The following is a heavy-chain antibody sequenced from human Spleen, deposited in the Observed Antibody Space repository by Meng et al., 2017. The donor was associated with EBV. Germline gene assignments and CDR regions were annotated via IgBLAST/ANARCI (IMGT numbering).Heavy chain of an antibody. CDR1: GYSFTSDF. Sequence: QVQRVKSGGEVKKTGASVMVSCKASGYSFTSDFMHWVRQSPGQGLEWMGRINPTNGDTNYAQKFLFRVTMTRDTSISTAYMELRSLTSDDTGVYYCVRDHRTLTGSLDPWGQGTLVTVSS. V-gene: IGHV1-2*05. D-gene: IGHD3-9*01. CDR2: INPTNGDT. CDR3: VRDHRTLTGSLDP. J-gene: IGHJ5*02.